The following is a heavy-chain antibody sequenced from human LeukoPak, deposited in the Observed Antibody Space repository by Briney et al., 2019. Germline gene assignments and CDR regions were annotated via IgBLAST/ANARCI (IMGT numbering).Heavy chain of an antibody. Sequence: PGGSLRLSCAASGFIFSDYWMHWVRQGPGKGLVWVSRIKTDGSRRDYADSVKGRFTISRDNAKNTVYLQMNSLRAEDTAVYYCARTNIPVVGLDWGQGTLVTVSS. J-gene: IGHJ4*02. D-gene: IGHD6-19*01. CDR2: IKTDGSRR. CDR1: GFIFSDYW. CDR3: ARTNIPVVGLD. V-gene: IGHV3-74*01.